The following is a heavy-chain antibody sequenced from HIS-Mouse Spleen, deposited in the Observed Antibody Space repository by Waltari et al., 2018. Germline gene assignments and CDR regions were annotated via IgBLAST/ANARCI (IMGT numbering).Heavy chain of an antibody. V-gene: IGHV4-39*07. J-gene: IGHJ2*01. CDR1: GGSISSSSYY. D-gene: IGHD6-13*01. CDR2: IYYSGTT. Sequence: QLQLQESGPGLVKPSETLSLTCTVSGGSISSSSYYWGWIRQPPGKGLEWIGSIYYSGTTYDTPPLKSRGTISVDTSKNQFSLKLSSVTAADTAVYYCAREIPYSSSWYDWYFDLWGRGTLVTVSS. CDR3: AREIPYSSSWYDWYFDL.